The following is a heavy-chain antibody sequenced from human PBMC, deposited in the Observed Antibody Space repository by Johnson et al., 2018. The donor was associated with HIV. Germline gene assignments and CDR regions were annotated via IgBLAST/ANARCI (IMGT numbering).Heavy chain of an antibody. V-gene: IGHV3-11*04. Sequence: MPLVESGGGLVKPGGSLRLSCAVSGFTFRDYYMSWIRQAPGTGLEWVASISSSGTTVYYADSGKGGSSISRDNAKNSLYLQMNSLRAEDTAVYYCATRDPTHRPGVFDIWGQGTMVTVSS. D-gene: IGHD1-14*01. J-gene: IGHJ3*02. CDR1: GFTFRDYY. CDR2: ISSSGTTV. CDR3: ATRDPTHRPGVFDI.